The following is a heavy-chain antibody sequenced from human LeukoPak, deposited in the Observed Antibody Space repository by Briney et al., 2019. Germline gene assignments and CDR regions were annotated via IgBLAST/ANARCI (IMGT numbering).Heavy chain of an antibody. Sequence: QPGRSLRLSSAASGFTFSSYGMHWVRQAPGKGLERVAVIWYDGSNKYHADSVKGRFTTSRDNSKNTLYLQMNSLRAEDTAVYYCARDQDIVVVPAADVWFDPWGQGTLVTVSS. CDR3: ARDQDIVVVPAADVWFDP. V-gene: IGHV3-33*01. J-gene: IGHJ5*02. D-gene: IGHD2-2*01. CDR2: IWYDGSNK. CDR1: GFTFSSYG.